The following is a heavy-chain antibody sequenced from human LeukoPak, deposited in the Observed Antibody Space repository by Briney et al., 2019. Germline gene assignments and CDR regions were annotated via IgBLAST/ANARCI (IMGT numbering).Heavy chain of an antibody. V-gene: IGHV3-23*01. D-gene: IGHD6-19*01. CDR2: IGGSGGPT. Sequence: PGGSLRLSCASSGFTFSSYAMSWVRHRPGRRLQWVSAIGGSGGPTYYTGSVKGRFTISRDNSRNTLYLHMTSLRAEDTALYYCAKDMDGGWFFDSWGQGTLVTVSS. J-gene: IGHJ4*02. CDR1: GFTFSSYA. CDR3: AKDMDGGWFFDS.